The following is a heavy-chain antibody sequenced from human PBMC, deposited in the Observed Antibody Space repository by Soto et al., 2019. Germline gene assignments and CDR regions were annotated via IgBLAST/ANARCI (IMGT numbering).Heavy chain of an antibody. D-gene: IGHD6-6*01. CDR2: IYYSGST. CDR3: ADYSSSSWSDL. Sequence: SETLSLTCTVSGGSISSSSYYWGWIRQPPGKGLEWIGSIYYSGSTYYNPSLKSRVTISVDTSKNQFSLKLSSVTAADTAVYYCADYSSSSWSDLWGRGTLVTVSS. J-gene: IGHJ2*01. CDR1: GGSISSSSYY. V-gene: IGHV4-39*01.